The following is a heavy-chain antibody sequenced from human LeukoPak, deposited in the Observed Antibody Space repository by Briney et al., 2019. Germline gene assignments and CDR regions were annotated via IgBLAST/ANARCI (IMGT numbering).Heavy chain of an antibody. Sequence: SETLSLTCAVSGASLNSGSYVWNWIRQPAGRGLESIGRVHTSETANYNPSLRRRVAISLDTSMNHFSLRVNSVTAADTAVYYCARDGYASGSYYDYWGQGTLVTVSS. V-gene: IGHV4-61*02. CDR1: GASLNSGSYV. J-gene: IGHJ4*02. CDR2: VHTSETA. D-gene: IGHD1-26*01. CDR3: ARDGYASGSYYDY.